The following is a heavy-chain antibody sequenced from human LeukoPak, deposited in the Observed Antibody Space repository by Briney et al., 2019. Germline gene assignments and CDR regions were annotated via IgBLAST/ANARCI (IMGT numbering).Heavy chain of an antibody. CDR1: GFTFSSYA. CDR3: ARDDTVTSHFDY. V-gene: IGHV3-30-3*01. CDR2: ISYDGSNK. D-gene: IGHD4-11*01. Sequence: GGSLRLSCAASGFTFSSYAMHWVRQAPGKGLEWVAVISYDGSNKYYADSVKGRFTISRDNSKNTLYLQMNSLRAEDTAVYYCARDDTVTSHFDYWGQGTLVTVSS. J-gene: IGHJ4*02.